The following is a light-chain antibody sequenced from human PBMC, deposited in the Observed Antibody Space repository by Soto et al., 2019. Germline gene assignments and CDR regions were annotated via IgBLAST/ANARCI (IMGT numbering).Light chain of an antibody. CDR1: STNIGSNY. CDR3: ATWDDSLNHPV. Sequence: QSVLSQPPSASGTPGQRVTISCSGSSTNIGSNYVYWYQQVPGTAPKLLIYSNNQRPSGVPDRFSASKSGTSASLAISGLRAEEEAGYYCATWDDSLNHPVFGGGTKVTVL. CDR2: SNN. J-gene: IGLJ3*02. V-gene: IGLV1-47*02.